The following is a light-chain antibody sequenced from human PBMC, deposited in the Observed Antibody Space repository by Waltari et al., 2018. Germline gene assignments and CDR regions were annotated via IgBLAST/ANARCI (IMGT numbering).Light chain of an antibody. CDR2: AAS. Sequence: DIQMTQSPSTLSASVGDRVTITCRASQYISDCLAWYTQNPGKPPKLLIYAASILESGVPSRFSGSGSGTRFTLTNSSLQPDDFATYYCQQYDSYSLTFGGGTKVEIK. CDR3: QQYDSYSLT. CDR1: QYISDC. J-gene: IGKJ4*01. V-gene: IGKV1-5*03.